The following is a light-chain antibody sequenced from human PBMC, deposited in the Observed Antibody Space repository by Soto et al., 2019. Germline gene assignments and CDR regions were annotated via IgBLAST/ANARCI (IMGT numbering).Light chain of an antibody. CDR2: DVS. V-gene: IGLV2-14*01. J-gene: IGLJ1*01. CDR3: SSYTSRSTFV. CDR1: SSDVGCYNY. Sequence: QSVLPQPASVSGSPGQSITISCTGSSSDVGCYNYVSWYQQHPGKAPKLMIYDVSNRPSGVSNRFSGAKSGNTASLTISGLQAEHEAVFYCSSYTSRSTFVCGSGTKLTLL.